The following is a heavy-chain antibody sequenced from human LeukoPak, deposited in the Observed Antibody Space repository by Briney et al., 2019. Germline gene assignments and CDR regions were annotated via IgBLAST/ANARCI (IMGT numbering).Heavy chain of an antibody. Sequence: GGSLRLSCAASGFTFDDYAMHWVRQAPGKGLEWVSGISWRSGSIVYADSVKGRFTISRDNAKNSLYLQMNSLRPEDTALYYCAKDEVATLGYCTSTTCQGLDYWGQGTLVTVSS. D-gene: IGHD2-2*01. J-gene: IGHJ4*02. V-gene: IGHV3-9*01. CDR1: GFTFDDYA. CDR3: AKDEVATLGYCTSTTCQGLDY. CDR2: ISWRSGSI.